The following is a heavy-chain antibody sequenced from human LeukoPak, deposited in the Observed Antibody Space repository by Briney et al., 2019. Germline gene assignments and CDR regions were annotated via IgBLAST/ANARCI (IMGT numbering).Heavy chain of an antibody. Sequence: ASVKVSCKASGYSFTSYYIHWVRQAPGQGLEWMGMIYPRDGSTSYAQKFQGRVTVTRDTSTSTVHMELSGLRSEDTAVYYCARDQEAFDYWGQGTLVTVSS. CDR2: IYPRDGST. V-gene: IGHV1-46*01. CDR3: ARDQEAFDY. J-gene: IGHJ4*02. CDR1: GYSFTSYY.